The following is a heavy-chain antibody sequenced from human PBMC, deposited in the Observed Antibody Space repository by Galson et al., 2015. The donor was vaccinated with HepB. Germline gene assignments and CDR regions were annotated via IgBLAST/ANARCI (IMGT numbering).Heavy chain of an antibody. CDR1: GYTFTSYD. D-gene: IGHD1-1*01. CDR2: MNPHSGNT. CDR3: AREALAPPGTHYYYYYMDV. J-gene: IGHJ6*03. V-gene: IGHV1-8*01. Sequence: SVKVSCKASGYTFTSYDINWVRQATGQGLEWMGWMNPHSGNTGYAQKFQGRVTMTRNTSISTAYMELSSLRSEDTAVYYCAREALAPPGTHYYYYYMDVWGEGTTVTVSS.